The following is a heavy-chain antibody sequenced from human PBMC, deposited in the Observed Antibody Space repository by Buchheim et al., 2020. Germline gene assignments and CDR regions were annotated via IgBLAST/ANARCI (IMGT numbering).Heavy chain of an antibody. V-gene: IGHV3-30*04. CDR2: ISYDGSNK. CDR1: GFTFSSYA. CDR3: ARVRFPGGNYYYYGMDV. D-gene: IGHD3-16*01. Sequence: QVQLVESGGGVVQPGRSLRLSCAASGFTFSSYAMHWVRQAPGKGLEWVAVISYDGSNKYYADSVKGRFTLSRDNSKNTLYLQMNSLRAEDTAVYYCARVRFPGGNYYYYGMDVWGQGTT. J-gene: IGHJ6*02.